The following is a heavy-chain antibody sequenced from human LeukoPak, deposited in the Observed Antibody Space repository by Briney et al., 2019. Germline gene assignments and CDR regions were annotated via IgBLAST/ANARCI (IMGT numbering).Heavy chain of an antibody. CDR3: AKDAIFGVVLDYFDY. J-gene: IGHJ4*02. Sequence: PGGSLRLSCAASGFTFSSYAMHWVRQAPGKGLEWVAVVSSDGNNKYYADSVKGRFTISRDNSKNTLYLQMNSLRAEDTAVYYCAKDAIFGVVLDYFDYWGQGTLVTVSS. CDR2: VSSDGNNK. V-gene: IGHV3-30-3*01. D-gene: IGHD3-3*02. CDR1: GFTFSSYA.